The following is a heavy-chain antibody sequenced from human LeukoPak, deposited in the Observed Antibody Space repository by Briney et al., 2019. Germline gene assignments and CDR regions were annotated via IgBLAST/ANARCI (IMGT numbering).Heavy chain of an antibody. CDR3: ASQVGATTDAFDI. CDR1: GYTFTTYG. D-gene: IGHD1-26*01. J-gene: IGHJ3*02. Sequence: ASVKVSCKASGYTFTTYGVSWVRQAPGQGREWMGWISAYNGNTNYAQKLQGRVTMTTDTSTSTPYMELRSLRSDDTAVYYCASQVGATTDAFDIWGQGTMVTVSS. CDR2: ISAYNGNT. V-gene: IGHV1-18*01.